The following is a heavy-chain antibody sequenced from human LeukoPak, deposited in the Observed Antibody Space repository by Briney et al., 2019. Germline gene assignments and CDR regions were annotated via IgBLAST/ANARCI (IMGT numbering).Heavy chain of an antibody. CDR2: ISGNGIST. CDR1: GFTFSNTA. V-gene: IGHV3-23*01. D-gene: IGHD3-16*02. Sequence: PGGSLRLSCVASGFTFSNTAMRWVRQAPGKGLVWVSSISGNGISTYYADSVKGRFTISRDNSKNTLYLQMNSLKAEDTAVYYCAKDHRSSTWPFDYWGQGALVTVSS. J-gene: IGHJ4*02. CDR3: AKDHRSSTWPFDY.